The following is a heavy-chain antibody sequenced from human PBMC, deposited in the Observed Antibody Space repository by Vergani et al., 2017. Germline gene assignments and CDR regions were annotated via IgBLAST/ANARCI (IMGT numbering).Heavy chain of an antibody. CDR3: TTESGVVVVAVDY. Sequence: EVQLVESGGGLVKPGGSLRLSCAASGFTFSNAWMSWVRQAPGKGLEWVGRIKSKTDGGTTDYAAPVKGRFTISRDDSKNTLYLQMNSLKTEDTAVYYCTTESGVVVVAVDYWGQGTLVTVSS. J-gene: IGHJ4*02. D-gene: IGHD2-15*01. CDR1: GFTFSNAW. CDR2: IKSKTDGGTT. V-gene: IGHV3-15*01.